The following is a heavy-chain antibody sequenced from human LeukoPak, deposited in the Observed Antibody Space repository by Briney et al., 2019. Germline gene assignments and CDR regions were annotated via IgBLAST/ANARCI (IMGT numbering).Heavy chain of an antibody. Sequence: ASVKVSCKASGYTFTSYGISWVRQTPGQGLEWMGWISAYNGNTNYAQKLQGRVTMTTDTSTSTAYMELGSLRSDDTAVYYCARHLGVFGVVIIASVDAFDIWGQGTMVTVSS. CDR3: ARHLGVFGVVIIASVDAFDI. CDR1: GYTFTSYG. CDR2: ISAYNGNT. J-gene: IGHJ3*02. V-gene: IGHV1-18*01. D-gene: IGHD3-3*01.